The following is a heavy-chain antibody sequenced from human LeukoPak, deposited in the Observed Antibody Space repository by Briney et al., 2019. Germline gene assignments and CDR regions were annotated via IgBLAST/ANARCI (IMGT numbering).Heavy chain of an antibody. J-gene: IGHJ6*03. V-gene: IGHV4-38-2*02. CDR2: IYHSGST. CDR3: AGSGFREYYYYYMDV. D-gene: IGHD3-22*01. Sequence: SETLSLTCTVSGYSISSGYYWGWIRPPPGKGLEWIGSIYHSGSTYYNPSLKSRVTISVDTSKNQFSLKLSSVTAADTAVYHCAGSGFREYYYYYMDVWGKGTTVTVSS. CDR1: GYSISSGYY.